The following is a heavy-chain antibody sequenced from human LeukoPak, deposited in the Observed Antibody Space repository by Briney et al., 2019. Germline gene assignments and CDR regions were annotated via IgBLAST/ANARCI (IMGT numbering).Heavy chain of an antibody. CDR2: IYSGGST. D-gene: IGHD6-6*01. Sequence: GGSLRLSCAASGFTVSSNYMSWVRQAPGKGLEWVSVIYSGGSTYYADSVKGRFTISRDNSKNTLYLQMNSLRAEDTAVYYCARVVDSSSSPDYWGQGTLVTVSS. V-gene: IGHV3-53*01. J-gene: IGHJ4*02. CDR1: GFTVSSNY. CDR3: ARVVDSSSSPDY.